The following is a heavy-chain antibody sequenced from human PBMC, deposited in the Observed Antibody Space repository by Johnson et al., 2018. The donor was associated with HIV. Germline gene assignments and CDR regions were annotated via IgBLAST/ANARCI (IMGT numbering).Heavy chain of an antibody. V-gene: IGHV3-30*04. CDR3: ARASDAFDI. CDR2: ISYDGGNK. CDR1: GFTFSSYA. Sequence: QVQLVESGGGVVQPGRSLRLSCAASGFTFSSYAMHWVRQAPGKGLEWVAVISYDGGNKYYADSVRGRFTLSRDNSKNTVYLQMNSLRAEDTAVYYCARASDAFDIWGQGTMVTVSS. J-gene: IGHJ3*02.